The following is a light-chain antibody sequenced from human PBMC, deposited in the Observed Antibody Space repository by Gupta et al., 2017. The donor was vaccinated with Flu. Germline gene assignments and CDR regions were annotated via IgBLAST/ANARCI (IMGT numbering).Light chain of an antibody. CDR3: QGWDSRAAPKGV. J-gene: IGLJ3*02. Sequence: SYELTQPPSVSVSPGQTATITCSGDKLGDKYACWYQKKPGQSPVLVSDLKTERPSGIHGRFAGYKSWNNATLKRSGTKDMDDADECGQGWDSRAAPKGVLGGGPHVTVL. CDR2: LKT. V-gene: IGLV3-1*01. CDR1: KLGDKY.